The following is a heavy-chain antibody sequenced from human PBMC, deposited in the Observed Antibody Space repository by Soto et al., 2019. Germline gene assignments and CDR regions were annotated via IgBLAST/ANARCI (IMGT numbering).Heavy chain of an antibody. CDR2: ISGGGGTV. Sequence: PGGSLRLSCAASGFSFNNYGMNWVRQAPGKGLEWVSFISGGGGTVSYADSVKGRFTISRDSASNSVFLQMNTLRDEDTAVYYCARDGPSGGPDFDYWGQGALVTVSS. J-gene: IGHJ4*02. CDR1: GFSFNNYG. CDR3: ARDGPSGGPDFDY. V-gene: IGHV3-48*02. D-gene: IGHD2-15*01.